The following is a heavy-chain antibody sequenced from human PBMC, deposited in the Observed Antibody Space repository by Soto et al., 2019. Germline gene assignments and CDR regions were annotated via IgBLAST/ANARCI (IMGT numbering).Heavy chain of an antibody. Sequence: SQTLSLTCAISGDSVSSNSAAWNWIRQSPSRGLEWLGRTYYRSKWYNDYAVSVKSRITINPDTSKNQFSLQLNSVTPEDTAVYYCARDSVKNLGRYDYVWGSYRYTEPGDAFDIWGQGTMVTVSS. CDR2: TYYRSKWYN. D-gene: IGHD3-16*02. CDR3: ARDSVKNLGRYDYVWGSYRYTEPGDAFDI. J-gene: IGHJ3*02. V-gene: IGHV6-1*01. CDR1: GDSVSSNSAA.